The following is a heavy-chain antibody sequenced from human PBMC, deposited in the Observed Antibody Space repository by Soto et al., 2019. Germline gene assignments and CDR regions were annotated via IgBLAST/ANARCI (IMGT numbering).Heavy chain of an antibody. V-gene: IGHV3-48*03. J-gene: IGHJ6*02. D-gene: IGHD3-16*01. CDR2: ISSSGSTI. CDR3: RVLSYYYGMDV. CDR1: GFTFSSYE. Sequence: GGSLRLSCAASGFTFSSYEMNWVRQAPGKGLEWVSYISSSGSTIYYADSVKGRFTISRDNAKNSLYLQMNSLRAEDTAVHYCRVLSYYYGMDVWGQGTTVTVSS.